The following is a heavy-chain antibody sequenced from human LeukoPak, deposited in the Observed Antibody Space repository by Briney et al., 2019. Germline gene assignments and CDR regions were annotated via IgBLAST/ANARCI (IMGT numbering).Heavy chain of an antibody. CDR2: ISSSSSYI. CDR1: GFTFSSYS. CDR3: ARGEWELLQDMDV. Sequence: GGSLRLSCAASGFTFSSYSMNWVRQAPGKGLEWVSSISSSSSYIYYADSVKGRFTISRDNAKNSLYLQMNSLRAEDTAVYYCARGEWELLQDMDVWGKGTTVTVSS. V-gene: IGHV3-21*01. J-gene: IGHJ6*03. D-gene: IGHD1-26*01.